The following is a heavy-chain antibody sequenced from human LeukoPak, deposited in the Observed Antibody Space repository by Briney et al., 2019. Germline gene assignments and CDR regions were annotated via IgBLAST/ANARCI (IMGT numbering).Heavy chain of an antibody. J-gene: IGHJ4*02. CDR2: INYDGTGT. Sequence: GGSLRLSCAASGFTFSTYWMHWVRQAPGKGPVWVSRINYDGTGTVYTDSVKGRFTISRDNAKNTLYLQMNSLRAEDTAVYYCARDGVSTVDFDYWGQGTLVTVSS. V-gene: IGHV3-74*01. CDR1: GFTFSTYW. CDR3: ARDGVSTVDFDY. D-gene: IGHD1-14*01.